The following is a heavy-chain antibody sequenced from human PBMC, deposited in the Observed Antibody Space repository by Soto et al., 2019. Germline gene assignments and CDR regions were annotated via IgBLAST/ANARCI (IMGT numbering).Heavy chain of an antibody. D-gene: IGHD2-21*01. CDR2: MNPNSGNT. J-gene: IGHJ5*01. CDR3: ARSDGYNFNWLDS. Sequence: QVQLVQSGAEVKTPGASVKVSCKASGYTFATYDSSWVRQAPGQGLEWMGWMNPNSGNTGYAQKFQGRLTMTRDTALSVAHMELSSLRNEDTAVYYCARSDGYNFNWLDSWGQGTLVTVSA. CDR1: GYTFATYD. V-gene: IGHV1-8*01.